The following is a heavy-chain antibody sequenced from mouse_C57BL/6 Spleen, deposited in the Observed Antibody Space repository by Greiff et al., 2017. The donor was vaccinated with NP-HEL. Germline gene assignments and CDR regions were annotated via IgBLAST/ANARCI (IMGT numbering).Heavy chain of an antibody. Sequence: EVKLMESGGGLVQSGRSLRLSCATSGFTFSDFYMEWVRQAPGKGLEWIAASRNKANDYTTEYSASVKGRFIVSRDTSQSILYLQMNALRAEDTAIYYCARDAGLDAMDYWGQGTSVTVSS. J-gene: IGHJ4*01. D-gene: IGHD3-3*01. CDR3: ARDAGLDAMDY. CDR2: SRNKANDYTT. CDR1: GFTFSDFY. V-gene: IGHV7-1*01.